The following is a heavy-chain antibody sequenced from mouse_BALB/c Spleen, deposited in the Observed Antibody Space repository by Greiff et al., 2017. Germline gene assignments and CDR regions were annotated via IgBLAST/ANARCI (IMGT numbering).Heavy chain of an antibody. J-gene: IGHJ1*01. CDR1: GYAFSSYW. Sequence: VQLVESGAELVRPGSSVKISCKASGYAFSSYWMNWVKQRPGQGLEWIGQIYPGDGDTNYNGKFKGKATLTADKSSSTAYMQLSSLTSEDSAVYCGARYYGSSPGYFDDWGAGTTVTVSA. CDR3: ARYYGSSPGYFDD. CDR2: IYPGDGDT. V-gene: IGHV1-80*01. D-gene: IGHD1-1*01.